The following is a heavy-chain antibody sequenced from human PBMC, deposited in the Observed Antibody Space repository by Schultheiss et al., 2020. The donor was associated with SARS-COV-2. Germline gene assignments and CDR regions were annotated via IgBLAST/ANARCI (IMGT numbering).Heavy chain of an antibody. J-gene: IGHJ4*02. CDR1: GGSFSGYY. Sequence: SETLSLTCAVYGGSFSGYYWSWIRQPAGKGLEWIGYIYYSGSTNHNPSLKSRVTISVDTSKNQFSLKLSSVTAADTAVYYCARGRLIVGATRRNYFDYWGQGTLVTVSS. CDR3: ARGRLIVGATRRNYFDY. D-gene: IGHD1-26*01. V-gene: IGHV4-34*11. CDR2: IYYSGST.